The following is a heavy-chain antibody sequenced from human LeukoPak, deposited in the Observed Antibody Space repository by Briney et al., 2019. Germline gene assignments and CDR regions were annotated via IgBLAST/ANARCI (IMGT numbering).Heavy chain of an antibody. V-gene: IGHV3-23*01. CDR1: GFTFSSYG. CDR2: ISGSGGST. D-gene: IGHD3-3*01. J-gene: IGHJ1*01. CDR3: AKDPPWSGYYFEYFQH. Sequence: QTGGSLRLSCAASGFTFSSYGMHWVRQAPGKGLEWVSAISGSGGSTYYADSVKGRFTISRDNSKNTLYLQMNSLRAEDTAVYYCAKDPPWSGYYFEYFQHWGQGTLVTVS.